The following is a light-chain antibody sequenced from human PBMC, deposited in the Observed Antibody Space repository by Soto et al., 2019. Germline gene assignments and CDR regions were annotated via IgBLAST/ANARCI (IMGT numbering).Light chain of an antibody. CDR3: QQRRSWPPA. V-gene: IGKV3-11*01. Sequence: PGARATLSCRASQSVNNYLAWYQQKPGQAPRLLISDASNRATGIPARFSGSRSGTDFTLTISSLEPEDFAVYYCQQRRSWPPAFGGGTKVEIK. CDR2: DAS. J-gene: IGKJ4*01. CDR1: QSVNNY.